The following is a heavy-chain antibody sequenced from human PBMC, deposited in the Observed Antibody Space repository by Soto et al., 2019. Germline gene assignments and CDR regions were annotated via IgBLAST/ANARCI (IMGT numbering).Heavy chain of an antibody. CDR2: VYVTGTGT. CDR3: ARPEGYGSGSYYFDS. D-gene: IGHD3-10*01. CDR1: GYPFTTYH. J-gene: IGHJ4*02. Sequence: QVQLVQSGAEVKKPGASVKVSCKASGYPFTTYHLHWVRQAPGQGLEWMGIVYVTGTGTRSAQKFQGRLTMTRDRCTSTVYMELSSLRSEDTAVYYCARPEGYGSGSYYFDSWGQGTLVTVSS. V-gene: IGHV1-46*01.